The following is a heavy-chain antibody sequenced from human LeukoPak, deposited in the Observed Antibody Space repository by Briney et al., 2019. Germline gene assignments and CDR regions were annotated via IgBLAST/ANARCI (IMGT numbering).Heavy chain of an antibody. J-gene: IGHJ6*02. V-gene: IGHV1-3*01. CDR3: ARDIVATLGYYYYGMDV. CDR2: INAGNGNT. CDR1: GGTFSSYA. D-gene: IGHD5-12*01. Sequence: ASVKVSCKASGGTFSSYAISWVRQAPGQRLEWMGWINAGNGNTKYSQKFQGRVTITRDTSASTAYMELSSLRSEDTAVYYCARDIVATLGYYYYGMDVWGQGTTVTVSS.